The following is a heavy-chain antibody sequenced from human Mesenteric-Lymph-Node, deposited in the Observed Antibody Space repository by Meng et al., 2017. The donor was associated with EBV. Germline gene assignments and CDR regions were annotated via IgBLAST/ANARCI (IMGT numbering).Heavy chain of an antibody. CDR1: GFTFTTYY. J-gene: IGHJ4*02. CDR2: ITPSDGDT. Sequence: QQGQSGGVVKEPGALVKGSCNASGFTFTTYYMHWLLLDPGQRLKGMGMITPSDGDTGYDQKFQGRVTMTRDTSTSTVYMKLSILTAEDTAVYYCARYPPQMCYFDYWGQGTLVTVSS. V-gene: IGHV1-46*01. D-gene: IGHD5-24*01. CDR3: ARYPPQMCYFDY.